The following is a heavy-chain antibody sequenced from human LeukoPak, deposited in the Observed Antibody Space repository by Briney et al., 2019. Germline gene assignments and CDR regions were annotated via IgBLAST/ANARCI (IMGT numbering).Heavy chain of an antibody. CDR2: ISSSSSYI. Sequence: GGSLRLSCAASGFTFSSYSMNWVRQAPGKGLEWVSSISSSSSYIYYADSVKGRFTISRDNAKNSRYLQMSSLRAEDTAVYYCARDKLGGDYFDYWGQGTLVTVSP. J-gene: IGHJ4*02. CDR3: ARDKLGGDYFDY. D-gene: IGHD3-16*01. V-gene: IGHV3-21*01. CDR1: GFTFSSYS.